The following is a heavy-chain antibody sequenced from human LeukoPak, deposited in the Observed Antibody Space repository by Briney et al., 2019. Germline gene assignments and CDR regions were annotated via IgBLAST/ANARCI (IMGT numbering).Heavy chain of an antibody. CDR2: IIPILGIA. V-gene: IGHV1-69*04. CDR1: GGTFSSYA. J-gene: IGHJ4*02. D-gene: IGHD6-13*01. CDR3: ARDRRVAAAGLRDPFDY. Sequence: SVKVSCKASGGTFSSYAISWVRQAPGQGLEWMGRIIPILGIANYAQKFQGRVTITADKSTSTAYMELSSLRSEDTAVYYCARDRRVAAAGLRDPFDYWGQGTLVTVSS.